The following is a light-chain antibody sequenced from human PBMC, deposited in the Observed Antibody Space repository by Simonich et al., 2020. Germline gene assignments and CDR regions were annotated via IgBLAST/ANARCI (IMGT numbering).Light chain of an antibody. V-gene: IGLV1-51*01. CDR1: SSNIGNNY. CDR3: GTWDSSLSAVV. CDR2: NNN. J-gene: IGLJ2*01. Sequence: QSVLTQPPSVSAAPGQKVTISCSGSSSNIGNNYVSWYQQLPGTAPKLLIYNNNKQPYGIPDRFSGSKSGTSATLGITGLQTGDEADYYCGTWDSSLSAVVFGGGTKLTVL.